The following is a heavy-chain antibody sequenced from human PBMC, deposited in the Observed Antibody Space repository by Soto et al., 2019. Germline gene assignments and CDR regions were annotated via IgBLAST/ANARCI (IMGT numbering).Heavy chain of an antibody. CDR1: GGTFSSYA. CDR3: ARGVSSGYYDY. Sequence: GASVKVSCKASGGTFSSYAISWVRQAPGQGLEWMGGIIPIFGTANYAQKFQGRVTITADESTSTAYTELSSLRSEDTAVYYCARGVSSGYYDYWGQGTLVTVSS. CDR2: IIPIFGTA. J-gene: IGHJ4*02. V-gene: IGHV1-69*13. D-gene: IGHD3-22*01.